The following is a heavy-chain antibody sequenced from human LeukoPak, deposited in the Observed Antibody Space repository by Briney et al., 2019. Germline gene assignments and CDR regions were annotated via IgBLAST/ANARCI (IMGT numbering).Heavy chain of an antibody. J-gene: IGHJ4*02. Sequence: PGGSLRLSCAASGFTFVNAWMTWVRQAPGKGLEWVGRIKAKTDTGTTDYAAPVKGRFTISRDDSKNMLYLQMKSLKTEDTAVYYCTTGAGGSAYIYWGQGTLVTVSS. CDR3: TTGAGGSAYIY. V-gene: IGHV3-15*01. CDR1: GFTFVNAW. D-gene: IGHD3-22*01. CDR2: IKAKTDTGTT.